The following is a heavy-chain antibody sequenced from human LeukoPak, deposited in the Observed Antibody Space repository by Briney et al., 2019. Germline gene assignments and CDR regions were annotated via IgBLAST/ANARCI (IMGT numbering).Heavy chain of an antibody. CDR1: GFTFNSYA. J-gene: IGHJ4*02. D-gene: IGHD6-13*01. CDR2: ISGSGGST. V-gene: IGHV3-23*01. Sequence: GGSLRLSCAASGFTFNSYAMSWVRQAPGKGLEWVSAISGSGGSTFYADSVKGRFTISRDNSKNTLSLQMNSLRAEDTAVYYCAKAQDPIAATGTSPFDYWGQGTLVTVSS. CDR3: AKAQDPIAATGTSPFDY.